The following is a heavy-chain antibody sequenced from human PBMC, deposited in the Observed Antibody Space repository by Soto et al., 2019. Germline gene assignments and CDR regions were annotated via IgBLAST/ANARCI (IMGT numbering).Heavy chain of an antibody. CDR3: AKLAGYCSGNSCHGDYAMDV. CDR1: GASIYNGGYS. Sequence: PSETLSLTCSVSGASIYNGGYSWGWIRQPPGKGPEWIGTFYYSENTYYNPSLKSRVTISVDTSKNQFSLKLSSVTAADTAVYYCAKLAGYCSGNSCHGDYAMDVWGQGTTVTVSS. CDR2: FYYSENT. D-gene: IGHD2-2*01. V-gene: IGHV4-39*01. J-gene: IGHJ6*02.